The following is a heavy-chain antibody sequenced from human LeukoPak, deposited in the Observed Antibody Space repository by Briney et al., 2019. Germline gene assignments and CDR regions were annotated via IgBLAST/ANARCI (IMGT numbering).Heavy chain of an antibody. CDR2: IYYSGNS. Sequence: PSETLSLTCSVSGGSISDTDYHWGWIRQPPGKGLEWIGSIYYSGNSYYNPSLKSRVTFSLDTSKNHFSLRLSTVTAADTAVYFCARDRAYGYSTVWDFDYWGQGTLVTVSS. D-gene: IGHD6-19*01. V-gene: IGHV4-39*07. CDR3: ARDRAYGYSTVWDFDY. CDR1: GGSISDTDYH. J-gene: IGHJ4*02.